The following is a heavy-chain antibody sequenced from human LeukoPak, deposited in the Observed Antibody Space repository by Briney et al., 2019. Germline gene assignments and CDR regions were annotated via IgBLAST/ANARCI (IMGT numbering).Heavy chain of an antibody. J-gene: IGHJ4*01. CDR1: GGSISSSSAY. D-gene: IGHD5-18*01. V-gene: IGHV4-39*01. CDR2: IYYSKNT. CDR3: VSPRGFSYGYFSY. Sequence: SETLSLTCTVSGGSISSSSAYWGWIRQPPGKGLEWIGSIYYSKNTYYNPSLKSRVTISADTSKNQFSLTLGSVSATDTAVYYCVSPRGFSYGYFSYWGQRTLVTVSS.